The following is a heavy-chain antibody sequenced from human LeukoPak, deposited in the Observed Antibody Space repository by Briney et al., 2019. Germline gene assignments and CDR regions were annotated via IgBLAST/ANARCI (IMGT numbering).Heavy chain of an antibody. V-gene: IGHV1-69*06. CDR3: ARVAGSNYDFWSGYLH. Sequence: GASVKVSCKASGYTFTTYDINWVRQAPGQGLEWMGGIIPIFGTANYAQKFQGRVTITADKSTSTAYMELSSLRSEDTAVYYCARVAGSNYDFWSGYLHWGQGTLVTVSS. D-gene: IGHD3-3*01. CDR1: GYTFTTYD. J-gene: IGHJ4*02. CDR2: IIPIFGTA.